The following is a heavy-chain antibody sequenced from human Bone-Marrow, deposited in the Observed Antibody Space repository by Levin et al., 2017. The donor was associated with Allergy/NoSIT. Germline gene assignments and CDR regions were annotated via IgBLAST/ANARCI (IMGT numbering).Heavy chain of an antibody. J-gene: IGHJ5*01. Sequence: SETLSLTCTVSGASISNYTYFWTWIRQPAGKGLEWIGRIYTTGSTTYNPSLKSRVTISLDTSKNQFSLNLISVTAADTAVYYCASSVRNRMNWFDSWGQGTLVTVSS. CDR3: ASSVRNRMNWFDS. D-gene: IGHD3-10*01. V-gene: IGHV4-61*02. CDR1: GASISNYTYF. CDR2: IYTTGST.